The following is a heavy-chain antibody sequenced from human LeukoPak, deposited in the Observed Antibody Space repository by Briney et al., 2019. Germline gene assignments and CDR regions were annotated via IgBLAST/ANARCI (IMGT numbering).Heavy chain of an antibody. CDR2: ISYDGSNK. D-gene: IGHD2-8*01. J-gene: IGHJ4*02. V-gene: IGHV3-30-3*01. Sequence: PGGSLRLSCAASGFTFSSYAMHWVRQAPGKGLEWVAVISYDGSNKYYADSVKGRFTISRDNSKNTLYLQMNSLRAEDTAVYYCARDRLLLYSIPGDWGQGTLVTVSS. CDR1: GFTFSSYA. CDR3: ARDRLLLYSIPGD.